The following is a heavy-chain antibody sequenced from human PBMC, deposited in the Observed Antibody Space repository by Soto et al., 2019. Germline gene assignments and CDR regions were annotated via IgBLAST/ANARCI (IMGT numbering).Heavy chain of an antibody. CDR3: ATVPEWELSCFDY. CDR2: INPSGGST. D-gene: IGHD1-26*01. V-gene: IGHV1-46*01. J-gene: IGHJ4*02. Sequence: ASVKVSCKASGYTFTSYYMHWVRQAPGQGLEWMGIINPSGGSTSYAQKFQGRVTMTGDTSTNTAYMELSSLRSEDTAVYYCATVPEWELSCFDYWGQGTLVTVSS. CDR1: GYTFTSYY.